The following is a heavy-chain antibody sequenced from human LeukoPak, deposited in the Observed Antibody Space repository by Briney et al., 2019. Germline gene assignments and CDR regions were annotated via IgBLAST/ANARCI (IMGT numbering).Heavy chain of an antibody. J-gene: IGHJ5*02. D-gene: IGHD2-2*02. CDR1: GFTFGDYA. V-gene: IGHV3-9*01. Sequence: GRSLRLSCAASGFTFGDYAMHWVRQAPGKGLELVSGISWNSGSIGYADSVKGRSTISRDNAKNSLYLQMNSLRAEDTALYYCAKGEELGYCSSTSCYTNWFDPWGQGTLVTVSS. CDR3: AKGEELGYCSSTSCYTNWFDP. CDR2: ISWNSGSI.